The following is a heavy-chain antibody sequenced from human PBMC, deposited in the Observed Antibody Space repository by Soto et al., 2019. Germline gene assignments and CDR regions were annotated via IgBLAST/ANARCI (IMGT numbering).Heavy chain of an antibody. D-gene: IGHD3-22*01. CDR2: ISYDGSNK. J-gene: IGHJ4*02. CDR1: GFTFSSYG. V-gene: IGHV3-30*18. CDR3: AKDFDIRGHYDSSAH. Sequence: GGSLRLSCAASGFTFSSYGMHWVRQAPGKGLEWVAVISYDGSNKYYADSVKGRFTISRDNSKNTLYLQMNSLRAEDTAVYYCAKDFDIRGHYDSSAHWGQGTLVTVSS.